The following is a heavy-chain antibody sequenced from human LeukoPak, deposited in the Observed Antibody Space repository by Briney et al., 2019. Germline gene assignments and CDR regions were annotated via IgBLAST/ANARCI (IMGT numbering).Heavy chain of an antibody. CDR3: ARDHDLDFDY. D-gene: IGHD1-1*01. CDR2: IYYSGST. Sequence: SETLSLTCTVSGGSISSSSYYWGWIRQPPGKGLEWIGSIYYSGSTYYNPSLKSRVTISVDTSKNQFSLKLSSVTAADTAVYYCARDHDLDFDYWGQGTLVTVSS. CDR1: GGSISSSSYY. J-gene: IGHJ4*02. V-gene: IGHV4-39*02.